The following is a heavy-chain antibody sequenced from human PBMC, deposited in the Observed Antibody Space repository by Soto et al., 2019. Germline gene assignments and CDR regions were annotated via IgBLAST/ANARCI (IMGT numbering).Heavy chain of an antibody. V-gene: IGHV4-59*01. CDR1: GGSISSDY. D-gene: IGHD6-6*01. CDR3: ARDRGEDSSSFYYYYYYGMDV. CDR2: IYYSGST. Sequence: SETLSLTCTVPGGSISSDYWSWIRQPPGKGLEWLGYIYYSGSTNYNPSLKSRVTISVDTSKNQFSLKLSSVTAADTAVHYCARDRGEDSSSFYYYYYYGMDVWGQGTTVTVSS. J-gene: IGHJ6*02.